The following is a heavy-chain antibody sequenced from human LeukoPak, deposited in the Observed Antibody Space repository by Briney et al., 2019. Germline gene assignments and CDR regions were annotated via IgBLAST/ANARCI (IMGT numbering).Heavy chain of an antibody. CDR2: IVVGSGNA. Sequence: SVKVSCKASGYTFTSYDINWVRQATGQGLEWIGWIVVGSGNANYAQKFQERVTITRDMSTSTAYLELSSLRSEDTAVYYCAAAAHYDFWSGSPDYYYYYYMDVWGKGTTVTVSS. CDR1: GYTFTSYD. CDR3: AAAAHYDFWSGSPDYYYYYYMDV. J-gene: IGHJ6*03. V-gene: IGHV1-58*02. D-gene: IGHD3-3*01.